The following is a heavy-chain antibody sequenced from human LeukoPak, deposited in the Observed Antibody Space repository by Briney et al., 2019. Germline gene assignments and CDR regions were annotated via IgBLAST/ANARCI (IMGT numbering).Heavy chain of an antibody. V-gene: IGHV4-31*03. CDR3: ARVNYYDSSGAFDI. D-gene: IGHD3-22*01. CDR1: GGSISSGGYY. CDR2: IYYSGST. J-gene: IGHJ3*02. Sequence: SETLSLTCTVSGGSISSGGYYWGWIRQHPGRGLEWIGYIYYSGSTYYNPSLKSRVTISVDTSKNQFSLKLSSVTAADTAVYYCARVNYYDSSGAFDIWGQGTMVTVSS.